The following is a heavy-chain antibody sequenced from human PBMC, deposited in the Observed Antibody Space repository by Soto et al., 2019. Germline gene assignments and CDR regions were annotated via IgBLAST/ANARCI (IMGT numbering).Heavy chain of an antibody. CDR2: IIPIFGTV. D-gene: IGHD3-3*01. CDR1: GGTFSSYA. J-gene: IGHJ4*02. CDR3: ARVRLRFLEWLAPMYY. Sequence: QVQLVQSGAEVKKPGSSVKVSCKASGGTFSSYAISWVRQAPGQGLEWMGGIIPIFGTVNYAQKFQGRVTITADEATSTAYMELSSLRSEDTAVYYCARVRLRFLEWLAPMYYWGQGTLVTVSS. V-gene: IGHV1-69*01.